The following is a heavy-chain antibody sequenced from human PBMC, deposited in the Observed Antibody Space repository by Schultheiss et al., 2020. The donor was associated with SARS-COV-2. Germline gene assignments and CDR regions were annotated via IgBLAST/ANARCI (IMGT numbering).Heavy chain of an antibody. CDR3: ARVGESSSWGYFDY. J-gene: IGHJ4*02. V-gene: IGHV3-74*01. Sequence: GGSLRLSCAASGFTFSSYWMHWVRQAPGKGLVWVSRINSDGSSTSYADSVKGRFTISRDNSKNTLYLQMNSLRAEDTAVYYCARVGESSSWGYFDYWGQGTLVTVSS. CDR1: GFTFSSYW. CDR2: INSDGSST. D-gene: IGHD6-13*01.